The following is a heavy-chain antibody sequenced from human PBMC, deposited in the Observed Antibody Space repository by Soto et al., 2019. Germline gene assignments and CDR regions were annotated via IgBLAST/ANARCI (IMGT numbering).Heavy chain of an antibody. CDR1: GGTFSSYA. CDR2: IIPIFGTA. Sequence: QVQLVQSGAEVKKPGSSVKVSCKASGGTFSSYAISWVRQAPGQGLEWMGGIIPIFGTANYAQKFQGRVTITADESTSTAYMELSSPRSEDTAVYYCAREIDDCSGGSCYATAQNWFDPWGQGTLVTVSS. CDR3: AREIDDCSGGSCYATAQNWFDP. V-gene: IGHV1-69*01. D-gene: IGHD2-15*01. J-gene: IGHJ5*02.